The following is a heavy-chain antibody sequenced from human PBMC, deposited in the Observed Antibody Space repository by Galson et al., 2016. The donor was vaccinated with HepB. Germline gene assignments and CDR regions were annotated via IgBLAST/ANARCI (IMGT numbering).Heavy chain of an antibody. D-gene: IGHD2-15*01. CDR3: ARWRGGYFDS. Sequence: SLRLSCAGSGFTFGDYYMSWLRQAPGKGREWISYITTPDNTVYDVDSVKGRFTTSRDNAKSSLFLQMHSLRAEDTAVYYCARWRGGYFDSWGQGTLVTVSS. CDR1: GFTFGDYY. J-gene: IGHJ4*02. CDR2: ITTPDNTV. V-gene: IGHV3-11*01.